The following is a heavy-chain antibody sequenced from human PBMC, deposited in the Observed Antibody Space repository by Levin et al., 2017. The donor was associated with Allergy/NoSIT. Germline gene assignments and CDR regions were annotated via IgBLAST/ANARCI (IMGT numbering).Heavy chain of an antibody. V-gene: IGHV5-51*01. CDR2: IYPGDSDT. D-gene: IGHD4-11*01. CDR3: ARRGYSNYESYFDY. Sequence: PEASVKVSCKGSGYSFTSYWIGWVRQMPGKGLEWMGIIYPGDSDTRYSPSFQGQVTISADKSISTAYLQWSSLTASDTAMYYCARRGYSNYESYFDYWGQGTLVTVSS. CDR1: GYSFTSYW. J-gene: IGHJ4*02.